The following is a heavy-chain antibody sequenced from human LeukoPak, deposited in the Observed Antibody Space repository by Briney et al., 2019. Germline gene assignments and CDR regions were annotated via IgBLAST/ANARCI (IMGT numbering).Heavy chain of an antibody. CDR2: ISYDGSNK. Sequence: GGSLRLSCAASGFTFSSYAMHWVRQAPGKGLEGVAVISYDGSNKYYADSVKGRFTISRDNSKNTLYLQMNSLRAEDTAVYHCARETIPDSSGYYDYWGQGTLVTVSS. V-gene: IGHV3-30-3*01. D-gene: IGHD3-22*01. CDR3: ARETIPDSSGYYDY. J-gene: IGHJ4*02. CDR1: GFTFSSYA.